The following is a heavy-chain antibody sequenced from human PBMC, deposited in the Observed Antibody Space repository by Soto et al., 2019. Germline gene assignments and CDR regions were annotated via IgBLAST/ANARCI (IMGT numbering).Heavy chain of an antibody. CDR1: GLTFSGHA. CDR2: ISAGSSNI. Sequence: EVQLLDSGGGLVQPGGSLRLSCAASGLTFSGHAVTWVRQSPGKGLEWVSSISAGSSNIYYAPSVKGRFTISRDNAKNSLYLQINSLRAEDTAVYYCARQYPSSSRHFDHWGQGTLVTVSS. V-gene: IGHV3-21*01. J-gene: IGHJ4*02. CDR3: ARQYPSSSRHFDH. D-gene: IGHD6-6*01.